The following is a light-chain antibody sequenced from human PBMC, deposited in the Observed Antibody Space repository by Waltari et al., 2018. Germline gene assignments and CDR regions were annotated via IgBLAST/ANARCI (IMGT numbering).Light chain of an antibody. CDR2: AAS. CDR3: QQYAKAPDT. Sequence: VLTQSPRTLSLSPGERATLSCRASQSFDSNYFAWFQQRPGQVPRLLTYAASSRATDIPDRFSGSVSGTDFTLTISRLEPEDFAVYYCQQYAKAPDTFGQGTRLEIK. V-gene: IGKV3-20*01. J-gene: IGKJ2*01. CDR1: QSFDSNY.